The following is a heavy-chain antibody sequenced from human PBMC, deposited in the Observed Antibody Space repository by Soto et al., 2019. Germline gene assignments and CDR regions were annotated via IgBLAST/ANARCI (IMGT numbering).Heavy chain of an antibody. J-gene: IGHJ4*02. V-gene: IGHV4-59*01. CDR1: GGSISSYY. D-gene: IGHD1-26*01. CDR3: ARAALSGSYERDGFYFDY. CDR2: IYYSGST. Sequence: QVQLQESGPGLVKPSETLSLTCTVSGGSISSYYWSWIRQPPGKGLEWIGYIYYSGSTNYNPSLKSRVTISVDTSKNQFSLKLSSVTAADTAVYYCARAALSGSYERDGFYFDYWGQGTLVTVSS.